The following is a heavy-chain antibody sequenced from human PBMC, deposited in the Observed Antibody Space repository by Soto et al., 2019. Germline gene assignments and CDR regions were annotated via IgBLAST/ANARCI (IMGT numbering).Heavy chain of an antibody. J-gene: IGHJ6*02. D-gene: IGHD5-12*01. V-gene: IGHV3-30-3*01. CDR1: GFTFSSYA. CDR2: ISYDGSNK. CDR3: ARELASTRYYYYYGMDV. Sequence: PGGSLRLSCVASGFTFSSYAMHWVRQAPGKGLGWVAVISYDGSNKYYADSVKGRFTISRDNSKNTLYLQMNSLRAEDTAVYYCARELASTRYYYYYGMDVWGQGTTVTVSS.